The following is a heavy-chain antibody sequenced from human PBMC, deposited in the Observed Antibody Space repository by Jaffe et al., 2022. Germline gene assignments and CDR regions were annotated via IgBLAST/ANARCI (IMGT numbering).Heavy chain of an antibody. J-gene: IGHJ4*02. CDR2: IYHSGST. Sequence: QVQLQESGPGLVKPSETLSLTCAVSGYSISSGYYWGWIRQPPGKGLEWIGSIYHSGSTYYNPSLKSRVTISVDTSKNQFSLKLSSVTAADTAVYYCARDGQLERRKDFDYWGQGTLVTVSS. CDR1: GYSISSGYY. D-gene: IGHD1-1*01. V-gene: IGHV4-38-2*02. CDR3: ARDGQLERRKDFDY.